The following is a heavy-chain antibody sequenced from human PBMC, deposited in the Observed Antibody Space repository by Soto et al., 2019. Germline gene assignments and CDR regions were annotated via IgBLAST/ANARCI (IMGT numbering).Heavy chain of an antibody. CDR2: INAYNGNT. CDR3: ARDLTYVGPFDI. J-gene: IGHJ3*02. D-gene: IGHD7-27*01. Sequence: QVQLVQSGAEVKKPGASVKVSCKASGYTFTSYGISWVRQAPGQGLEWMGWINAYNGNTYYAQQLQGRVTMTTDTPTSTAYMELRSLRSDDTAVYYCARDLTYVGPFDIWGQGTRVTVSS. V-gene: IGHV1-18*01. CDR1: GYTFTSYG.